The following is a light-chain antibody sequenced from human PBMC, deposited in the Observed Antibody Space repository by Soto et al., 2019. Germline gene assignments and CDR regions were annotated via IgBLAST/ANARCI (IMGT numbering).Light chain of an antibody. CDR1: QDISYF. Sequence: DIQLTQSPSSLSASVGDRVTITCQASQDISYFLNWYQQKPGKAPNLLIYAASTLEAGVPSRFRGSGSGTDFTFTISSLQPEDIATYYCQQYDNPPITFGQGTRLEIK. V-gene: IGKV1-33*01. J-gene: IGKJ5*01. CDR2: AAS. CDR3: QQYDNPPIT.